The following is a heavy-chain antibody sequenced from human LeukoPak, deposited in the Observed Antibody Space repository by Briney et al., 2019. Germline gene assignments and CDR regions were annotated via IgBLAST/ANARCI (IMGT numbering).Heavy chain of an antibody. Sequence: ASVKVSCKASGGTFSSYAISWVRQAPGQGLEWMGRIIPIFGTANYAQKFQGRVTITADKSTSTAYMELSSLRSEDTAVYYCARGPDSVTIFGVVITDAFDIWGQGTMVTVSS. D-gene: IGHD3-3*01. V-gene: IGHV1-69*06. CDR1: GGTFSSYA. J-gene: IGHJ3*02. CDR3: ARGPDSVTIFGVVITDAFDI. CDR2: IIPIFGTA.